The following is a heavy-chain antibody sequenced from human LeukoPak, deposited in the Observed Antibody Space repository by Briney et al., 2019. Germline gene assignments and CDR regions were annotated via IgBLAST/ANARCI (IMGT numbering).Heavy chain of an antibody. CDR3: ARVAYTGYSSSWYLNPYYYGMDV. CDR1: GGSISSSNW. CDR2: IYHSGST. D-gene: IGHD6-13*01. Sequence: SGTLSLTCAVSGGSISSSNWWSWVRQPPGKGLEWIGEIYHSGSTNYNPSLKSRVTISVDKSKNQFSLKLSSVTAADTAVYYCARVAYTGYSSSWYLNPYYYGMDVWGQGTTVTVSS. V-gene: IGHV4-4*02. J-gene: IGHJ6*02.